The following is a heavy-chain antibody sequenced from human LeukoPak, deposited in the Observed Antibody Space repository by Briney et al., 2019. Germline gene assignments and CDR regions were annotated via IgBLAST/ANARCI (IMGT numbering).Heavy chain of an antibody. V-gene: IGHV4-34*01. Sequence: SETLSLTCAVYGGSFTGYYWSWIRQPPGKGLEWIGEINRNGNTNYNPSLKSRVTMSVDTSKNQFSLKLSSVTAADTAVYYCARDRGVAVAGPNWFDPWGQGTLVTVSS. CDR3: ARDRGVAVAGPNWFDP. CDR2: INRNGNT. J-gene: IGHJ5*02. CDR1: GGSFTGYY. D-gene: IGHD6-19*01.